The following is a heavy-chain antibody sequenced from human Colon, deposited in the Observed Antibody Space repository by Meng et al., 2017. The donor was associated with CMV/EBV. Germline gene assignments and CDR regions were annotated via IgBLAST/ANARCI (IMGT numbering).Heavy chain of an antibody. Sequence: GGSLRLSCAASGFNFNTPALSWVRQAPGKGLEWVSGISATGDSTYYADSVTGGFTTARDNSKNTVYLQMNSLRADDTAVYYCAKYSVAVRGATGWFDSWGQGTLVTVSS. D-gene: IGHD5/OR15-5a*01. V-gene: IGHV3-23*01. J-gene: IGHJ5*01. CDR2: ISATGDST. CDR3: AKYSVAVRGATGWFDS. CDR1: GFNFNTPA.